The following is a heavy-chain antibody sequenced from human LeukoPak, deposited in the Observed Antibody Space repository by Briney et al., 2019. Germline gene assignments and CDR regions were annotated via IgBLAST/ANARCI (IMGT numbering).Heavy chain of an antibody. J-gene: IGHJ6*02. CDR3: ARHYSSSWYQYYYYGMDV. CDR1: GGSISSYY. CDR2: IYYSGST. D-gene: IGHD6-13*01. V-gene: IGHV4-59*01. Sequence: SETLSLTRTVSGGSISSYYWSWIRQPPGKGLEWIGYIYYSGSTNYNPSLKSRVTISVDTSKNQFSLKLSSVTAADTAVYYCARHYSSSWYQYYYYGMDVWGQGTTVTVSS.